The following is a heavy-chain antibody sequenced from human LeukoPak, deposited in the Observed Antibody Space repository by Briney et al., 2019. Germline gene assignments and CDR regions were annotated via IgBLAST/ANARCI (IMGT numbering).Heavy chain of an antibody. CDR2: INPNSGGT. D-gene: IGHD1-7*01. J-gene: IGHJ3*02. Sequence: GASVKVSCKASGYTFTGYYMHWVRQAPGQGLEWMGWINPNSGGTNYAQKFQGRVTMTRDTSISTAYMELSRLRSDDTAVYYCARPRWNYEDAFDIWGQGTMVTVSS. V-gene: IGHV1-2*02. CDR1: GYTFTGYY. CDR3: ARPRWNYEDAFDI.